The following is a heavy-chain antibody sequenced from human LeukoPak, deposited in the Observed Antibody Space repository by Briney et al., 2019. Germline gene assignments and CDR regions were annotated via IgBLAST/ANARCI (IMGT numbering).Heavy chain of an antibody. CDR2: VSTRSTTI. Sequence: GGSLRLSCAASGFNFSSYSMNWVRQPPGKGLEWVSYVSTRSTTIYDADSVKVRFTISRHNAKNSLYLQMNSLRAEDTAVYYCAREGTPTNYDFWSGYLGYYFDYWGQGTLVTVSS. V-gene: IGHV3-48*04. CDR3: AREGTPTNYDFWSGYLGYYFDY. CDR1: GFNFSSYS. D-gene: IGHD3-3*01. J-gene: IGHJ4*02.